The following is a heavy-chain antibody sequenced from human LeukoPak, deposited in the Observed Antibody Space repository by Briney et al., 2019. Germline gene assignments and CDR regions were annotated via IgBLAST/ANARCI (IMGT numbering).Heavy chain of an antibody. CDR2: INHSGST. Sequence: SETLSLTCTVSGGSISSSSYYWGWIRQPPGKGLEWIGEINHSGSTNYNPSLKSRVTISVDTSKNQFSLKLSSVTAADTAVYYCARAGSSWYQDAFDIWGQGTMVTVSS. V-gene: IGHV4-39*07. CDR1: GGSISSSSYY. CDR3: ARAGSSWYQDAFDI. D-gene: IGHD6-13*01. J-gene: IGHJ3*02.